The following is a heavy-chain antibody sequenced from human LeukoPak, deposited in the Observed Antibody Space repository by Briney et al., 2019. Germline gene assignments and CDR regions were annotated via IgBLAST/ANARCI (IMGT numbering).Heavy chain of an antibody. D-gene: IGHD3-22*01. CDR2: FDPYDGET. CDR1: GYTLTELS. CDR3: ATIYDSSGYRGPYYYYYGMDV. Sequence: ASVKVSCKVSGYTLTELSMHWVRQAPGNGLEWMGGFDPYDGETIYAQNSQGRVTMTEDASTDTAYIELSSLRSEDTAVYYCATIYDSSGYRGPYYYYYGMDVWGQGTTVTVSS. V-gene: IGHV1-24*01. J-gene: IGHJ6*02.